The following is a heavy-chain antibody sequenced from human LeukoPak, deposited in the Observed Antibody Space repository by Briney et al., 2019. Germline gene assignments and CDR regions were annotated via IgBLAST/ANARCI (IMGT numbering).Heavy chain of an antibody. Sequence: PSETLSLTCSASGGSISRHYWSWIRQPPGKGLEWIGYISYSGGIRYNPSFQSRVTISLGTSKTHFSLKLSSVTAADTAMYYCARLLNNDNAGDPDTFDMWGPGTMVTVSS. J-gene: IGHJ3*02. V-gene: IGHV4-59*08. CDR2: ISYSGGI. CDR3: ARLLNNDNAGDPDTFDM. D-gene: IGHD4-17*01. CDR1: GGSISRHY.